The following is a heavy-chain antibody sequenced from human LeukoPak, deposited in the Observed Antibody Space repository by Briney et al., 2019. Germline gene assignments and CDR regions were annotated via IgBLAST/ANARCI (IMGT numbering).Heavy chain of an antibody. CDR2: IWFDGTEK. CDR3: AREVSSSGYYTIDYYFDY. Sequence: PGTSLRLSCAASGLTFRNYAMHWVRQAPGGRLEWVAVIWFDGTEKYYAASVKGRFTISRDNSKNTLYLQMNSLRAEDTAVYYCAREVSSSGYYTIDYYFDYWGQGTLVTVSS. CDR1: GLTFRNYA. V-gene: IGHV3-33*01. J-gene: IGHJ4*02. D-gene: IGHD3-22*01.